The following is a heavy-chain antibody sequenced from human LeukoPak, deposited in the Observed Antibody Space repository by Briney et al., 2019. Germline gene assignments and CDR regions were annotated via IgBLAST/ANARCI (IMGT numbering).Heavy chain of an antibody. J-gene: IGHJ4*02. CDR2: ISYDGNNK. CDR1: GFTFSSYT. D-gene: IGHD3-3*01. Sequence: GRSLRLSCAASGFTFSSYTMHWVRQAPGKGLEWVAVISYDGNNKDYADSLKGRFTSSRDNPKNTLYLQMNSLRAEDTAVYYCARGPQAGGYYTGSAYWGQGTLVTVSS. V-gene: IGHV3-30-3*01. CDR3: ARGPQAGGYYTGSAY.